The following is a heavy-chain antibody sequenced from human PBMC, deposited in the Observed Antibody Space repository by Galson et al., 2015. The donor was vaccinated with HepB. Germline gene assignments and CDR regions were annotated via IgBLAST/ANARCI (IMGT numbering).Heavy chain of an antibody. CDR3: ARFFHADDDSSGAYFDY. Sequence: SLRLSCAASGFTFSSYAMHWVRQAPGKGLEWVAVISYDGSNKYYADSVKGRFTISRDNSKNTLYLQMNSLRAEDTAVYYCARFFHADDDSSGAYFDYWGQGTLVTVSS. D-gene: IGHD3-22*01. V-gene: IGHV3-30-3*01. CDR1: GFTFSSYA. CDR2: ISYDGSNK. J-gene: IGHJ4*02.